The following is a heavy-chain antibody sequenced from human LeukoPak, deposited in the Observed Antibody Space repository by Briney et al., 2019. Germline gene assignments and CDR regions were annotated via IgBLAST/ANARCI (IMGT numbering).Heavy chain of an antibody. Sequence: GGSLRLSCAASGFTFSSYAMSWVRQAPGKGLEWVSAISGSGGSTCYADSVKGRFTISRDNSKNTLYLQMNSLRAEDTAVYYCAKVRKQWELLRGDFDYWGQGTLVTVSS. CDR1: GFTFSSYA. D-gene: IGHD1-26*01. J-gene: IGHJ4*02. V-gene: IGHV3-23*01. CDR3: AKVRKQWELLRGDFDY. CDR2: ISGSGGST.